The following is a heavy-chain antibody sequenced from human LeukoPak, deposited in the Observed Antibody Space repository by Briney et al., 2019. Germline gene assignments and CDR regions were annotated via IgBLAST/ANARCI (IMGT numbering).Heavy chain of an antibody. CDR2: IYYTGNT. CDR3: ARHIRRIAVDQNWFDP. J-gene: IGHJ5*02. CDR1: GGSISTSCTYY. Sequence: SETLSLTCAVSGGSISTSCTYYWGRLRRPPGEWLGWIGSIYYTGNTYYNPSLKSRVTIFVDMSKNQFSLKLTSVTAADTALYYCARHIRRIAVDQNWFDPWGQGSLVTVSS. D-gene: IGHD6-19*01. V-gene: IGHV4-39*01.